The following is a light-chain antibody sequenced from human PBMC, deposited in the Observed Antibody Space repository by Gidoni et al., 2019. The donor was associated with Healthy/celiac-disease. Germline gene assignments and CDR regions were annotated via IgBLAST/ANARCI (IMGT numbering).Light chain of an antibody. Sequence: QAGLTQPPSVSKRLRQTATLTCTGNSNNVGNQGAAWLQQHQGHPPKLLSYRNNNRPSGISERLSASRSGNAASLTITGLQPEDEADYYCSAWDSSLSAWVFGGGTKLTVL. V-gene: IGLV10-54*01. J-gene: IGLJ3*02. CDR1: SNNVGNQG. CDR3: SAWDSSLSAWV. CDR2: RNN.